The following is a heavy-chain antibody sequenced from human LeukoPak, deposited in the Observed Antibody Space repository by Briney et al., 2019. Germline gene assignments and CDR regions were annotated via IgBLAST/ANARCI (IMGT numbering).Heavy chain of an antibody. V-gene: IGHV4-39*07. Sequence: SETLSLTCTVSGGSISSYYWGWIRQPPGKGLEWIGSIYYSGSTYYNPSLKSRVTISVDTSKNQFSLKLSSVTAADTAVYYCARAYSNYVLNYYYYYYMDVWGKGTTVTVSS. CDR1: GGSISSYY. D-gene: IGHD4-11*01. CDR2: IYYSGST. J-gene: IGHJ6*03. CDR3: ARAYSNYVLNYYYYYYMDV.